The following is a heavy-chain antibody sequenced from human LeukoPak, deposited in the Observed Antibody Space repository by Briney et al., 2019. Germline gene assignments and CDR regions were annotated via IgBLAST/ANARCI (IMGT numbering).Heavy chain of an antibody. Sequence: PGGSLRLSCAASGFTFSSYAMHWVRQAPGKGLEWVAVISYDGSNKYYADSVKGRFTISRDNSKNTLYLQMNSLRAEDTAVYYCARSSGYDYAFDIWGQGTMVTVSS. V-gene: IGHV3-30-3*01. D-gene: IGHD5-12*01. CDR1: GFTFSSYA. J-gene: IGHJ3*02. CDR3: ARSSGYDYAFDI. CDR2: ISYDGSNK.